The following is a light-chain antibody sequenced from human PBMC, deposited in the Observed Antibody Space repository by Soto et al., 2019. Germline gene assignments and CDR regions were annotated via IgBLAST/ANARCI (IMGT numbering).Light chain of an antibody. Sequence: QSALTQPRSVSGSPGQSVTISCTGTSSDVGGYNYVSWYQQHPGKAPKLMIYDVSKRPSGVPDRFSGSKSGNTASLTISGSQAEDEADYYCSSYTSSTGYVFGTGTKVTVL. CDR1: SSDVGGYNY. J-gene: IGLJ1*01. CDR3: SSYTSSTGYV. V-gene: IGLV2-11*01. CDR2: DVS.